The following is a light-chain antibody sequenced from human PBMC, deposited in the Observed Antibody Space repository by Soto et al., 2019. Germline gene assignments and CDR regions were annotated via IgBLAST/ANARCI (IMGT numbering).Light chain of an antibody. Sequence: QSALRQLASVSASPEHSITITCTGGNSDIGTTNFVSWYQQYPGKGPKLIIYEVTKRPSGVSTRFARSRSGTTASLTISGLQAEEEAHSYCSSYLRRFNMVFGGGTKVTVL. V-gene: IGLV2-23*02. CDR2: EVT. J-gene: IGLJ2*01. CDR1: NSDIGTTNF. CDR3: SSYLRRFNMV.